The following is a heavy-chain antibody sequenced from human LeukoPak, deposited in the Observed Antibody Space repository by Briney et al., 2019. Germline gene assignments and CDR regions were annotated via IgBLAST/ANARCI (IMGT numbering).Heavy chain of an antibody. Sequence: SETLSLTCTVSGGSISSSSYYWGWTRQPPGKGLEWIGSIYYSGSTYYNPSLKSRVTISVDTSKNQFSLKLSSVTAADTAVYYCVLCMRATVTTSSIDYWGQGTLVTVSS. CDR1: GGSISSSSYY. J-gene: IGHJ4*02. CDR3: VLCMRATVTTSSIDY. V-gene: IGHV4-39*01. D-gene: IGHD4-17*01. CDR2: IYYSGST.